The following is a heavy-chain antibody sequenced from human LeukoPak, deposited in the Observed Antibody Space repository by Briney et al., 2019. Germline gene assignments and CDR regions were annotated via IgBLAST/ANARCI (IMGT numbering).Heavy chain of an antibody. D-gene: IGHD2-2*01. Sequence: GGSLRLSCAASGFTFSSYSMNWVRQAPGKGLEWVAVISYDGSNKYYADSVKGRFTISRDNSKNTLYLQMNSLRAEDTAVYYRAKEGEYCSSTSCSSWGYMDVWGKGTTVTVSS. CDR2: ISYDGSNK. CDR1: GFTFSSYS. CDR3: AKEGEYCSSTSCSSWGYMDV. V-gene: IGHV3-30*18. J-gene: IGHJ6*03.